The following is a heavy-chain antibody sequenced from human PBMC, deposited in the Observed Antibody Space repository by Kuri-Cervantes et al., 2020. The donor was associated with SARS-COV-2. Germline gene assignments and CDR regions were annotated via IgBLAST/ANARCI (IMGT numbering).Heavy chain of an antibody. CDR2: IRYDGSNK. CDR1: GFTFSSYG. Sequence: GGSLRLSCAASGFTFSSYGMHWVRQAPGKGLEWVAFIRYDGSNKYYADSVRGRFTISRDNARNSLYLQMNSLRAEDTAVYYCARDIGYCCGTSCYTRLDSWGQGTLVTVSS. CDR3: ARDIGYCCGTSCYTRLDS. J-gene: IGHJ4*02. V-gene: IGHV3-30*02. D-gene: IGHD2-2*02.